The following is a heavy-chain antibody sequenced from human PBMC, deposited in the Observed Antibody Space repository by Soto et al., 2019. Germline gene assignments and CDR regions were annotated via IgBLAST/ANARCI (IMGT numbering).Heavy chain of an antibody. D-gene: IGHD3-22*01. CDR1: GGTFSSYA. CDR2: IIPIFGTA. V-gene: IGHV1-69*13. J-gene: IGHJ3*02. CDR3: ARPNYYDSSGSPYDAFDI. Sequence: SVKVSCKASGGTFSSYAISWVRQAPGQGLEWMGGIIPIFGTANYAQKFQGRVTITADESTSTAYMELSSLRSEDTAVYYCARPNYYDSSGSPYDAFDIWGQGTMVTVSS.